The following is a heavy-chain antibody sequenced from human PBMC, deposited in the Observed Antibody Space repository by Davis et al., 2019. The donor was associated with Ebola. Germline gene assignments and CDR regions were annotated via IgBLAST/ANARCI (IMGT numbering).Heavy chain of an antibody. J-gene: IGHJ4*02. CDR1: GYTFAGYC. Sequence: ASVKVSCKASGYTFAGYCIHWVRQAPGQGLEWMGWINHYSGGTVYAQKFQGRVTMTSDTSITTAYLELNSLDSDDPAVYYFARDLGYHANYLAAYWGQGTLVTVSS. V-gene: IGHV1-2*02. CDR3: ARDLGYHANYLAAY. CDR2: INHYSGGT. D-gene: IGHD4/OR15-4a*01.